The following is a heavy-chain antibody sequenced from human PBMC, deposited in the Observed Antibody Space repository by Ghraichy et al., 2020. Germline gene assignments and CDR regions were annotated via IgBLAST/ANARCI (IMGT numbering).Heavy chain of an antibody. Sequence: ESLNISCTVSDDSFSSRSYYWGWIRQSPGKGLDWIGSIYYSGSTYYNAPLKSRVIISLDTSKKQFSLRLNSVTAADTAVYFCVRLAYCGGDCLTYGMDVWGQGTTVIVSS. CDR1: DDSFSSRSYY. CDR2: IYYSGST. D-gene: IGHD2-21*02. J-gene: IGHJ6*02. V-gene: IGHV4-39*01. CDR3: VRLAYCGGDCLTYGMDV.